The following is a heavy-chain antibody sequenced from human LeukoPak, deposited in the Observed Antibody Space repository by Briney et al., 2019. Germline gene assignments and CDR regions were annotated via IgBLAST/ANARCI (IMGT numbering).Heavy chain of an antibody. CDR2: IIPILGIA. Sequence: SVKVSCKASGGTFSSYTISWVRQAPGQGLEWMGRIIPILGIANYAQKSQGRVTITADKSTSTAYMELSSLRSEDTAVYYCARAQGVVVVAANYDYWGQGTLVTVSS. D-gene: IGHD2-15*01. CDR3: ARAQGVVVVAANYDY. V-gene: IGHV1-69*02. J-gene: IGHJ4*02. CDR1: GGTFSSYT.